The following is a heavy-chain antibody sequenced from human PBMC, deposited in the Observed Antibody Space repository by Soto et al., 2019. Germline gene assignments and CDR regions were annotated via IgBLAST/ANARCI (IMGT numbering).Heavy chain of an antibody. CDR2: ISHSGST. J-gene: IGHJ6*02. Sequence: SETLSLTCAVYGGSFSGYYWSWIRQPPGKGLEWIGEISHSGSTTYNPSLKSRVTISIDTSKNQFSLKLSSVTAADTAVYYCARGATTVEHYYYYGMDVWGQGTTVTVSS. CDR1: GGSFSGYY. D-gene: IGHD4-17*01. CDR3: ARGATTVEHYYYYGMDV. V-gene: IGHV4-34*01.